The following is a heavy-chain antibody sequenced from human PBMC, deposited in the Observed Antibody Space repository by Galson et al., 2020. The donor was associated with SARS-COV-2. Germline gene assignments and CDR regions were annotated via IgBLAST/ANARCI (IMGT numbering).Heavy chain of an antibody. Sequence: SETLSLTCTVSGYPISSGYYWGWIRQPPGKGLEWIGSFYHGGATYHNPSLRSRVTILVDTSKNQFSLKLSSLTAADTAVYSCARDGYALGSFDYWGQGTLVTVSS. CDR2: FYHGGAT. D-gene: IGHD3-10*01. CDR1: GYPISSGYY. J-gene: IGHJ4*02. CDR3: ARDGYALGSFDY. V-gene: IGHV4-38-2*02.